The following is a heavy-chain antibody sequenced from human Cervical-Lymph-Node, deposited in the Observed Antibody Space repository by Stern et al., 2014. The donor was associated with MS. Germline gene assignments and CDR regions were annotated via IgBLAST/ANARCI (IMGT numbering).Heavy chain of an antibody. D-gene: IGHD1-26*01. CDR2: ISGSDYA. J-gene: IGHJ4*02. Sequence: QLVESGGGLVQPGGSLRLSCAASGFSFSNYAMSWVRQAPGKGLQWVSGISGSDYAYYADSVKGRFTISRDNSKNTLYLQMNSLRAEDTAVYYCVHQWELHLRYFNYWGQGTLVTVSS. CDR3: VHQWELHLRYFNY. V-gene: IGHV3-23*04. CDR1: GFSFSNYA.